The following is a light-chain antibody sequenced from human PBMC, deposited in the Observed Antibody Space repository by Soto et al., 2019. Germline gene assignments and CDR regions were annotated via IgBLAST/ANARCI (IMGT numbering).Light chain of an antibody. CDR1: QGISSF. Sequence: DIPLTQSPSFLSASVGDRVTITCRASQGISSFLAWYQQKPGKAPKLLIYAASTLQSGVPSRFRGSGSGTEFTLTISSLEPEAFATYSCQQLNSYPWTFGQGTKVEIK. V-gene: IGKV1-9*01. J-gene: IGKJ1*01. CDR2: AAS. CDR3: QQLNSYPWT.